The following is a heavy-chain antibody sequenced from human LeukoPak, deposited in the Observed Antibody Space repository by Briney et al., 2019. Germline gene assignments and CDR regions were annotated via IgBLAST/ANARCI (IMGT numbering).Heavy chain of an antibody. CDR3: ARDDRYGDLHLV. CDR1: GGSLSSGSYY. CDR2: IYTSGST. V-gene: IGHV4-61*02. J-gene: IGHJ6*04. Sequence: PSETLSLTCTVSGGSLSSGSYYWRWIRQPAGKGLEWIGRIYTSGSTNYNPSLKSRVTISVDTSKNQFSLKLSSVTAADTAVYYCARDDRYGDLHLVWGKGTTVTVSS. D-gene: IGHD4-17*01.